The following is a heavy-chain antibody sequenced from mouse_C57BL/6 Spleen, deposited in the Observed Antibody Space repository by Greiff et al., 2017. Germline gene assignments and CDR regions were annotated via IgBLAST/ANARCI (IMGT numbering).Heavy chain of an antibody. CDR2: ISDGGSYT. V-gene: IGHV5-4*01. J-gene: IGHJ2*01. Sequence: EVQRVESGGGLVKPGGSLKLSCAASGFTFSSYAMSWVRQTPEKRLEWVATISDGGSYTYYPDNVKGRFTISRDNAKNNLYLQMSHLKSEDTAMYYCARDRSNKFIRGYFDYWGQGPTLTVSS. CDR1: GFTFSSYA. CDR3: ARDRSNKFIRGYFDY. D-gene: IGHD1-1*01.